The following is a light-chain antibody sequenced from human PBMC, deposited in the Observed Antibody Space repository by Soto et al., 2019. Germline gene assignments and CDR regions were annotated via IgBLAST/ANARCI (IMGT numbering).Light chain of an antibody. J-gene: IGLJ3*02. CDR3: QSYDSTLSAWV. Sequence: QAVVTQPPSVSGAPGQRVTISCTGSSSNIGAGYDVHWYQQLPGTAPKLLIFGNDNRPSGVPDRFSGSKYGTSASLAITGLQAEDETDYYCQSYDSTLSAWVFGGGTKLTVL. CDR1: SSNIGAGYD. V-gene: IGLV1-40*01. CDR2: GND.